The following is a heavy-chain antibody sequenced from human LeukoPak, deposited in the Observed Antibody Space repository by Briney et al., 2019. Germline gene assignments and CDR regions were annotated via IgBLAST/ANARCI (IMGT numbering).Heavy chain of an antibody. V-gene: IGHV1-18*01. CDR3: ARGTYIVVVTGAFDY. Sequence: GASVKVSCKAPGYTFTSYGISWVRQAPGQGLEWMGWISAYNGNTNYAQKLQGRVTMTTDTSTSTAYMELRSLRSDDTAVYYCARGTYIVVVTGAFDYWGQGTLVTVSS. CDR1: GYTFTSYG. J-gene: IGHJ4*02. CDR2: ISAYNGNT. D-gene: IGHD2-21*02.